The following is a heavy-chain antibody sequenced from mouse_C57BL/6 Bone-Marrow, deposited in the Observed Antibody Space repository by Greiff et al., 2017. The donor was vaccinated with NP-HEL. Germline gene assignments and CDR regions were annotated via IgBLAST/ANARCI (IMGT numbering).Heavy chain of an antibody. CDR1: GFTFSSYA. V-gene: IGHV5-9-1*02. CDR3: TREPGPYYFDY. CDR2: ISSGGDYI. J-gene: IGHJ2*01. D-gene: IGHD4-1*01. Sequence: EVQGVESGEGLVKPGGSLKLSCAASGFTFSSYAMSWVRQTPEKRLEWVAYISSGGDYIYYADTVKGRFTISRDNARNTLYLQMSSLKSEDTAMYYCTREPGPYYFDYWGQGTTLTVSS.